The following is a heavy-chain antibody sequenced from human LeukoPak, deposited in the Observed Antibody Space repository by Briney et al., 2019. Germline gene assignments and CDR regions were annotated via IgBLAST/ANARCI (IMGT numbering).Heavy chain of an antibody. D-gene: IGHD6-6*01. CDR1: GGSISSGGYY. J-gene: IGHJ3*02. CDR2: IYYSGST. Sequence: PSQTLSLTCTVSGGSISSGGYYWSWIRQHPGKGLEWIGNIYYSGSTYYNPSLKSRVTISVDTPKNQFSLKLSSVTAADTAVYYCARHRAYSSSSAFDIWGQGTMVTVSS. V-gene: IGHV4-31*03. CDR3: ARHRAYSSSSAFDI.